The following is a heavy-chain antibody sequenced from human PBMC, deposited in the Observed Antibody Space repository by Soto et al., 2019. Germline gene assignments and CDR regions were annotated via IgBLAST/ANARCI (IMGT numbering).Heavy chain of an antibody. CDR2: IYYSETT. D-gene: IGHD2-15*01. Sequence: QLQLQESGPGLVKASETLSLACTVSSGSISSIRYYWGWIRQPPGKGLQWIGSIYYSETTYYNPSLKGRACISIARSKNECSLRLTSVTAADTATYYCVRLGCGGGRCYHVAFYGMDVWGQGTTVTVSS. CDR3: VRLGCGGGRCYHVAFYGMDV. CDR1: SGSISSIRYY. V-gene: IGHV4-39*01. J-gene: IGHJ6*02.